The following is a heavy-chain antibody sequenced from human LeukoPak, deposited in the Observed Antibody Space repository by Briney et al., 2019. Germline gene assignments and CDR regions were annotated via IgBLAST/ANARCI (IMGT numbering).Heavy chain of an antibody. CDR2: IPYDGSQN. J-gene: IGHJ4*02. CDR1: DFPFIGYT. V-gene: IGHV3-30*04. Sequence: GGSLRLSCAASDFPFIGYTMHWVRQAPGKGLKWVAGIPYDGSQNSYADSVKGRFSISRDNSKSALYLQLSSLRPEDTAVYYCTREGRFKAQHLFDYWGQGTMVTVSS. CDR3: TREGRFKAQHLFDY. D-gene: IGHD2-2*01.